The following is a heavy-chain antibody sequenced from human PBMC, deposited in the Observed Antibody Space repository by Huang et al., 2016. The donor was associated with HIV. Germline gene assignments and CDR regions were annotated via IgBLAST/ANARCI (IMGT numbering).Heavy chain of an antibody. CDR2: INHSGRT. J-gene: IGHJ4*02. Sequence: QVQLHQWGAGLLKPSATLSLTCAVYGGSFSGPNWTWIRQTPGTGLEWIGEINHSGRTNYGPALKMRVTISLDNYKNQFSLRLRAVTAADTAVYYCARGRGDARGFLGLDFWGQGTLGTVSS. CDR3: ARGRGDARGFLGLDF. D-gene: IGHD3-16*01. V-gene: IGHV4-34*01. CDR1: GGSFSGPN.